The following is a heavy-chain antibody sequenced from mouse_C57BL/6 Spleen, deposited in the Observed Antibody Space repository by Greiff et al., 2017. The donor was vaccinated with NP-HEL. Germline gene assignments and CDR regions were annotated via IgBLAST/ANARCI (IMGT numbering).Heavy chain of an antibody. J-gene: IGHJ3*01. CDR1: GYTFTSYW. Sequence: QVQLKESGAELVKPGASVKMSCKASGYTFTSYWITWVKQRPGQGLEWIGDIYPGSGSTNYNEKFKSKATLTVDTSSSTAYMQLSSLTSEDSAVYYCARWNYDYDGGFAYWGQGTLVTVSA. D-gene: IGHD2-4*01. CDR3: ARWNYDYDGGFAY. CDR2: IYPGSGST. V-gene: IGHV1-55*01.